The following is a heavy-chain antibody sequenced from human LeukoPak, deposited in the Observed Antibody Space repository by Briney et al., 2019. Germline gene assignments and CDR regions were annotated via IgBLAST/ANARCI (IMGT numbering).Heavy chain of an antibody. V-gene: IGHV3-48*03. Sequence: GGSLRLSCAASGFTFSSYEMNGVRQAPGKGLEWVSYISSSGSTIYYADSVKGRFTISRDNAKNSLYLQMNSLRAEDTAVYYCARDRYPHYYYGSGSYYYFDYWGQGTLVTVSS. CDR3: ARDRYPHYYYGSGSYYYFDY. D-gene: IGHD3-10*01. CDR2: ISSSGSTI. J-gene: IGHJ4*02. CDR1: GFTFSSYE.